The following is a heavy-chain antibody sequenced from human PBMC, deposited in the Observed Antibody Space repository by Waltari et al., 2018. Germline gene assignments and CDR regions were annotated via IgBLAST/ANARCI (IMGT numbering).Heavy chain of an antibody. D-gene: IGHD3-10*01. CDR3: ARGISTMRDAFDI. J-gene: IGHJ3*02. V-gene: IGHV4-30-4*08. CDR1: GGSISSGDYY. CDR2: IYYSGST. Sequence: QVQLQESGPGLVKPSQTLSLTCIVSGGSISSGDYYWSWIRQPPGKGLEWIGYIYYSGSTYYNPSLKSRVTISVDTSKNQFSLKLSSVTAADTAVYYCARGISTMRDAFDIWGQGTMVTVSS.